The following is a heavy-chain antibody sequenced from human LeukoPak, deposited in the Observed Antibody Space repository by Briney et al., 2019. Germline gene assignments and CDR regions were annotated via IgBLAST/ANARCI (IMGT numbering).Heavy chain of an antibody. CDR3: ARETNSGYSYGYDAFDI. D-gene: IGHD5-18*01. CDR2: IYYSGST. CDR1: GGSISSYY. V-gene: IGHV4-59*01. Sequence: PSETLSLTXTVSGGSISSYYWSWIRQPPGKGLEWSGYIYYSGSTNYNPSLKSRVTISVDTSKNQFSLKLSSVTAADTAVYYCARETNSGYSYGYDAFDIWGQGTMVTVSS. J-gene: IGHJ3*02.